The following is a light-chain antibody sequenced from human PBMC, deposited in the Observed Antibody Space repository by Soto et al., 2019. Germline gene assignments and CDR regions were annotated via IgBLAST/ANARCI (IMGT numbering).Light chain of an antibody. V-gene: IGLV2-8*01. CDR2: EVN. J-gene: IGLJ1*01. CDR3: FSYADSNNFV. CDR1: SSDVGGSKY. Sequence: QSVLAQPPSASGSPGQSVSISCSGGSSDVGGSKYVSWYQVKPGKAPKLIIYEVNRRPEGAPYRFSGSKSGNTASLTVSGLQAEDEGDYYCFSYADSNNFVFGSGTKVTVL.